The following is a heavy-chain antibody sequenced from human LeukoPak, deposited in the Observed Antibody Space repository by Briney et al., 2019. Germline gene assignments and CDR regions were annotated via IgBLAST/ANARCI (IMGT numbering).Heavy chain of an antibody. CDR2: IYYSGST. V-gene: IGHV4-59*01. Sequence: PSETLSLTCTVSGGSISSYYWSWIRQPPGTGLEWIGYIYYSGSTNYNPSLKSRVTISVDTSKNQFSLKLSSVTAADTAVYYCARSRGSGWGRTYYFDYWGQGTLVTVSS. CDR3: ARSRGSGWGRTYYFDY. J-gene: IGHJ4*02. D-gene: IGHD6-19*01. CDR1: GGSISSYY.